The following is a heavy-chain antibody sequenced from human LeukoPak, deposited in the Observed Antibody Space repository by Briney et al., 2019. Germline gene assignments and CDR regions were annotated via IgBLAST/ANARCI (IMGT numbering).Heavy chain of an antibody. V-gene: IGHV3-49*03. CDR3: HIVVVTAILTNDNFDI. Sequence: GGSLRLSCTVSGFNLGENILTWFRQAPGKGLKWVGLIRSRPYNGTTEYAASVKGRFTISRDDSKSIAYLQMNSLKTEDTAVYYCHIVVVTAILTNDNFDIWGQGTLVTVSS. J-gene: IGHJ3*02. CDR2: IRSRPYNGTT. D-gene: IGHD2-21*02. CDR1: GFNLGENI.